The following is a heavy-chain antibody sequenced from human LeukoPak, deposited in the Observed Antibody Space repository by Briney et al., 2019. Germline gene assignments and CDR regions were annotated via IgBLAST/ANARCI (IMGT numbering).Heavy chain of an antibody. CDR1: GFTFSNHA. D-gene: IGHD3-22*01. CDR3: AKDVTSYYDNGGPCGVFHI. J-gene: IGHJ3*02. Sequence: GGYLRLSCVASGFTFSNHAMSWVRQAPPKGLKWVSLITYSGGSTYYAAFVKGQFTISIDNSKNTLFLQMISMRADDTAVYYCAKDVTSYYDNGGPCGVFHIWGQGTMVTVSS. V-gene: IGHV3-23*01. CDR2: ITYSGGST.